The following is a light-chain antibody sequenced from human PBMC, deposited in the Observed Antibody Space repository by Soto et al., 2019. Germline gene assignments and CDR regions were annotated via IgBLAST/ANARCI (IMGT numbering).Light chain of an antibody. J-gene: IGKJ1*01. CDR2: AAS. CDR3: QQSYSTPPT. V-gene: IGKV1-39*01. Sequence: DIQMTQSPSSLSASVGDRVTITCRASQSISSYLNWYQQKPGKAPKLLIYAASSLQSGVPSRFSGSGSGTDFTLTISSLQPDDVGTYSCQQSYSTPPTFGQGTKVDIK. CDR1: QSISSY.